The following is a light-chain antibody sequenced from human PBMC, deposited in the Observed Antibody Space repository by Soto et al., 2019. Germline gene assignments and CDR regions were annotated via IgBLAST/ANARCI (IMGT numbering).Light chain of an antibody. CDR3: SSYAGSSNV. CDR2: EVN. CDR1: SSDVGGYNY. Sequence: QSALTQPPSASGSPGQSVAISCTGTSSDVGGYNYVSWYQQHPGKAPKLMIYEVNKRPSGVPDRFSGSQSGNTASLTVSVLQAEDEADYYCSSYAGSSNVFGTGPKLTVL. J-gene: IGLJ1*01. V-gene: IGLV2-8*01.